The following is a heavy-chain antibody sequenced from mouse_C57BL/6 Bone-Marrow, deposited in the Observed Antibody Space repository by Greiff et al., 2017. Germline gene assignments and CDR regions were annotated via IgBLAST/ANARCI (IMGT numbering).Heavy chain of an antibody. CDR3: ARDLGRGYFDY. J-gene: IGHJ2*01. D-gene: IGHD4-1*01. CDR1: GFTFSDFY. V-gene: IGHV7-1*01. CDR2: SRNKANEYTT. Sequence: EVQVVESGGGLVQSGRSLRLSCATSGFTFSDFYMEWVRQAPGKGLEWIAASRNKANEYTTEYSASVKGRFIVSRDTSQSILYLQMNALRAEDTASYYCARDLGRGYFDYWGQGTTLTVSS.